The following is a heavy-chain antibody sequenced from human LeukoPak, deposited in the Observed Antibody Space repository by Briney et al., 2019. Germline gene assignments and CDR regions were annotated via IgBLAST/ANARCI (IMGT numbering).Heavy chain of an antibody. D-gene: IGHD3-22*01. V-gene: IGHV1-2*02. CDR1: GYTLTGYY. Sequence: ASVKVSCKASGYTLTGYYMHWVRQAPGQGLEWMGWINPNSGGTNYAQKFQGRVTMTRDTSISTAYMELSRLRSDDTAVYYCARGNLYYYDSSGYYYDYWGQGTLVTVSS. J-gene: IGHJ4*02. CDR2: INPNSGGT. CDR3: ARGNLYYYDSSGYYYDY.